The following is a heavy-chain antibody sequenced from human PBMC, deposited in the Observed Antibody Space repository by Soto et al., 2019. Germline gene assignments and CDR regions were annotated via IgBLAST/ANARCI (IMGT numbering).Heavy chain of an antibody. D-gene: IGHD3-9*01. V-gene: IGHV1-8*01. CDR3: ARESLRYFDWLLSGGGWFDP. CDR2: MNPNSGNT. Sequence: ASVKVSCKASGYTFTSYDINWVRQATGQGLEWMGWMNPNSGNTGYAQKFQGRVTMTRNTSISTAYMELSSLRSEDTAVYYCARESLRYFDWLLSGGGWFDPLGQGTLVTVSS. CDR1: GYTFTSYD. J-gene: IGHJ5*02.